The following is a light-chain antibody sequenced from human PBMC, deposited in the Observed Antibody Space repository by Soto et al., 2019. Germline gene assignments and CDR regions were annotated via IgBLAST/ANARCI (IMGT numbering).Light chain of an antibody. CDR2: GSS. CDR1: ENVGTN. CDR3: QQYNTWGLS. Sequence: IVMTQSPATLSVSPGEGVTLSCRASENVGTNLAWYQQKPGQAPRLLIYGSSTRATGIPATFSGSGYGTEFTRTISSLQSADSAIYYCQQYNTWGLSFGGGTKVEL. J-gene: IGKJ4*01. V-gene: IGKV3D-15*01.